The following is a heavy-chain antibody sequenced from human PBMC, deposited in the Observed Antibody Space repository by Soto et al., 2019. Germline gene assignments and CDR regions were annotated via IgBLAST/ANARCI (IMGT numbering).Heavy chain of an antibody. CDR2: IWYDGSNK. J-gene: IGHJ4*02. Sequence: VQLVESGGGVVQPGRSLRLSCAASGFTFSSYGMHWVRQAPGKGLEWVAVIWYDGSNKYYADSVKGRFTISRDNSKNTLYLQMNSLRAEDTAVYYCARERRIAVAGTRGFDYWGQGTLVTVSS. CDR3: ARERRIAVAGTRGFDY. D-gene: IGHD6-19*01. CDR1: GFTFSSYG. V-gene: IGHV3-33*01.